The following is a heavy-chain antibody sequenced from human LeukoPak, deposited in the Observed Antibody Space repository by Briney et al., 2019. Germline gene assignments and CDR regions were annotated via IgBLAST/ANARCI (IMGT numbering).Heavy chain of an antibody. CDR3: ARVLEQQLAFYYYYYMDV. CDR1: GYTFISYS. J-gene: IGHJ6*03. CDR2: IIPIFGTA. V-gene: IGHV1-69*13. Sequence: ASVKVSCKASGYTFISYSMNWVRQAPGQGLEWMGGIIPIFGTANYAQKFQGRVTITADESTSTAYMELSSLRSEDTAVYYCARVLEQQLAFYYYYYMDVWGKGTTVTVSS. D-gene: IGHD6-13*01.